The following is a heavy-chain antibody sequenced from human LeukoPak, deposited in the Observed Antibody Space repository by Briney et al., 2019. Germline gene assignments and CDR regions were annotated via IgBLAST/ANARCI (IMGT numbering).Heavy chain of an antibody. V-gene: IGHV4-34*01. CDR3: RSSTSPHYYYYGMDV. Sequence: SETLSLTCAVYGGSFRGYYWSWIRQPPGKGLGWIGEINHSGSTNYNPSLKSRVTISVDTSKNQFSLKLSSVTAADTAVYYCRSSTSPHYYYYGMDVWGKGTTVTVSS. J-gene: IGHJ6*04. CDR2: INHSGST. D-gene: IGHD2-2*01. CDR1: GGSFRGYY.